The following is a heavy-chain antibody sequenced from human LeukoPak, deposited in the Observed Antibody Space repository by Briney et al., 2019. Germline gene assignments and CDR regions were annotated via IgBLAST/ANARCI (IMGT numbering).Heavy chain of an antibody. CDR3: ARHSITMIVVPSSGGLDI. J-gene: IGHJ3*02. D-gene: IGHD3-22*01. CDR1: GYSFTSYW. V-gene: IGHV5-51*01. Sequence: GESLKISCKGSGYSFTSYWIGWVRQMPGKGLEWMGIIYPSDSNTRYSPSFQGQVTISADKSISTAYLQWSSLKASDTAMYYCARHSITMIVVPSSGGLDIWGQGTMVTVSS. CDR2: IYPSDSNT.